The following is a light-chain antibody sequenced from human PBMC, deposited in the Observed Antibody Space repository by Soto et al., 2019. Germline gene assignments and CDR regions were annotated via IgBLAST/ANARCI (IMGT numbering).Light chain of an antibody. V-gene: IGKV1-39*01. CDR1: QSISNH. CDR3: QQSYSTPPT. Sequence: DIQLTQSPSSLSASVEDRVIITCRASQSISNHLNWYQQKTGKAPKLLIFAASSLQSGVPSRFSGSRSGPDFPLTISSLQPEDFATYYCQQSYSTPPTFGQGTKVDIK. J-gene: IGKJ3*01. CDR2: AAS.